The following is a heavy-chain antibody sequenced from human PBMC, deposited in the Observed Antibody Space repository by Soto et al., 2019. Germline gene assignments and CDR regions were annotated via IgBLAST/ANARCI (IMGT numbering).Heavy chain of an antibody. J-gene: IGHJ4*02. CDR2: ISPYNGNT. CDR3: ARRNNYGSGDKISYFDY. CDR1: GYTFSSYG. Sequence: QVQLVQSGAEVKKPGASVKVSCKASGYTFSSYGISWVRQAPGQGLEWVGWISPYNGNTNYAQKVQGRVTMTTDTSTSSAYMELRSLTSDDTAVYFCARRNNYGSGDKISYFDYWGQGTLVTVSS. V-gene: IGHV1-18*01. D-gene: IGHD3-10*01.